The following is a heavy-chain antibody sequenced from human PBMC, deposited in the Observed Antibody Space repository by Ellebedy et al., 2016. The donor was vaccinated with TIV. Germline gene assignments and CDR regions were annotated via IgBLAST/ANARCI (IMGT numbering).Heavy chain of an antibody. V-gene: IGHV4-61*01. J-gene: IGHJ4*02. D-gene: IGHD3-22*01. CDR2: IYYSGST. Sequence: SETLSLXCTVSGGSVSSGSYYRSWIRQPPGKGLEWIGYIYYSGSTNYNPSLKSRVTISVDTSKNQFSLKLSSVTAADTAVYYCARGGLTRPWSYDSSGYYYFDYWGQGTLVTVSS. CDR1: GGSVSSGSYY. CDR3: ARGGLTRPWSYDSSGYYYFDY.